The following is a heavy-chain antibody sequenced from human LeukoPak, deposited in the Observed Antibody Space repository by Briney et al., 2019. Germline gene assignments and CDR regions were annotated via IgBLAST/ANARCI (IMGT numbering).Heavy chain of an antibody. CDR2: IYTSGST. CDR3: ARTRTYYMDV. CDR1: GGSISSGSYY. Sequence: PSETLSLTCTVSGGSISSGSYYWSWIRQPAGKGLEWIGRIYTSGSTNYNPSLKSRVTISVDTSKNQFSLTLSSVTAADTAVYYCARTRTYYMDVWAKGTTVTVSS. J-gene: IGHJ6*03. V-gene: IGHV4-61*02.